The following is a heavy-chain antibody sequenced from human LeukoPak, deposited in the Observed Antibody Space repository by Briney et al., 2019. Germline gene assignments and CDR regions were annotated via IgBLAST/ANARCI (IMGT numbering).Heavy chain of an antibody. CDR3: ARESEDIVVVAAATLHFDY. CDR2: VYHNRST. V-gene: IGHV4-38-2*02. J-gene: IGHJ4*02. CDR1: GYSSSSGHY. D-gene: IGHD2-15*01. Sequence: SENLSRTCAASGYSSSSGHYWGWVPQPPRKWLEWIDSVYHNRSTYYNPPLKIPVTISVVTTNIQFSLNMGSVTAADPAVYYCARESEDIVVVAAATLHFDYWGQGTLVTVSS.